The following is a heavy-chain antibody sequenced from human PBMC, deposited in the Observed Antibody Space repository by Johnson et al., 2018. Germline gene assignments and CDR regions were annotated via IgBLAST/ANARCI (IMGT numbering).Heavy chain of an antibody. Sequence: QVQLVESGGGVVQPGRSLRLSCAASGFTFSSYGMHWVRQAPGKGLEWVAIISYDGSRKYYEASVKGRFTTSIDNSKNTLYLQMNSLRAEETAVYYCAKEGGYDSSGYIGAFDIWGQGTMVSVSS. V-gene: IGHV3-30*18. J-gene: IGHJ3*02. CDR1: GFTFSSYG. CDR2: ISYDGSRK. CDR3: AKEGGYDSSGYIGAFDI. D-gene: IGHD3-22*01.